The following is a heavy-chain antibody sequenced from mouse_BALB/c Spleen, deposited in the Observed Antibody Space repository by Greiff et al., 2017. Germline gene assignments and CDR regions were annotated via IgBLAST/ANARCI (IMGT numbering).Heavy chain of an antibody. CDR1: GYTFTSYT. J-gene: IGHJ4*01. Sequence: VKLMESGAELARPGASVKMSCKASGYTFTSYTMHWVKQRPGQGLEWIGYINPSSGYTNYNQKFKDKATLTADKSSSTAYMQLSSLTSEDSAVYYCARSDGNYVGAMDYWGQGTSVTVSS. CDR3: ARSDGNYVGAMDY. D-gene: IGHD2-1*01. V-gene: IGHV1-4*01. CDR2: INPSSGYT.